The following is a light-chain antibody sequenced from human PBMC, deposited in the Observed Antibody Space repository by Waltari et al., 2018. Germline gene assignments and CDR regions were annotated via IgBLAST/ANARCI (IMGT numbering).Light chain of an antibody. J-gene: IGLJ3*02. CDR3: GSYASTTPSWV. V-gene: IGLV2-23*02. CDR1: SSDSASHNL. Sequence: QSALTQPASVSGSPGQSITISCTGTSSDSASHNLFSWYPPHPGKAPKLMIYEVIKRPSGVSNRFSGSKSGNTASLTISGLQAEDEADYYCGSYASTTPSWVFGGGTKLTVL. CDR2: EVI.